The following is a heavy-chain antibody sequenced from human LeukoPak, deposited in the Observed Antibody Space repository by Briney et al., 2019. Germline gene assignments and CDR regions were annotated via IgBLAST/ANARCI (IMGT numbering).Heavy chain of an antibody. CDR2: ISSSGGST. CDR1: GFTFSSQS. Sequence: PGGPLRLSCAASGFTFSSQSMSWVRQAPGKGLEWVSSISSSGGSTYYADSVKGRFTISRDNSKNTLYLQMNSLRAEDTAVYYCAKAWALLNYWGQGTLVTVSS. CDR3: AKAWALLNY. D-gene: IGHD3-10*01. V-gene: IGHV3-23*01. J-gene: IGHJ4*02.